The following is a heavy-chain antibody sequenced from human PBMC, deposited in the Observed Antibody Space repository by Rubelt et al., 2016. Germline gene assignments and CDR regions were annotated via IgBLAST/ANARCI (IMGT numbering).Heavy chain of an antibody. CDR1: GSTFTSYA. CDR2: INAGNGNT. CDR3: ARSKDTAMVTDADWYFDL. Sequence: QVQLVQSGAEVKKPGASVKVSCKASGSTFTSYAMHWVRQAPGQRLEWMGWINAGNGNTKYSQKFQGRVTITRDTSASSAYMELSSLRSEDTAVYYCARSKDTAMVTDADWYFDLWGRGTLVTVSS. D-gene: IGHD5-18*01. V-gene: IGHV1-3*01. J-gene: IGHJ2*01.